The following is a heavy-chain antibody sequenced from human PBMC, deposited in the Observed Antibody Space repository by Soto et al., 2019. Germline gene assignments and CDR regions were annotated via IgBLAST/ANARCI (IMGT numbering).Heavy chain of an antibody. D-gene: IGHD6-19*01. V-gene: IGHV3-33*01. J-gene: IGHJ4*02. CDR3: ARDGSGWSSGYFDY. CDR1: GFTFSSYG. CDR2: IWNDGSNK. Sequence: QVQLVESGGGVVQPGRSLRLSCAASGFTFSSYGMHWVRQAPGKGLEWVAVIWNDGSNKYYADSVKGRFTISRDNSKNTLYLQMNSLRAEDTAVYYCARDGSGWSSGYFDYWGQGTLVTVSS.